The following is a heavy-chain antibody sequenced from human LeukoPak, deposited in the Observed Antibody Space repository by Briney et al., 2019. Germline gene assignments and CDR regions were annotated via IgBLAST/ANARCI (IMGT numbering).Heavy chain of an antibody. Sequence: GGSLRLSCAASGFTFSTYGMTWVRQAPGKGLEWVSAISGSGGSTYYADSVKGRFTISRDNSKNTLYLQMNSLRAEDTAVYYCAKECSYDSSGPAGWFDPWGQGTLVTVSS. CDR3: AKECSYDSSGPAGWFDP. CDR1: GFTFSTYG. D-gene: IGHD3-22*01. J-gene: IGHJ5*02. CDR2: ISGSGGST. V-gene: IGHV3-23*01.